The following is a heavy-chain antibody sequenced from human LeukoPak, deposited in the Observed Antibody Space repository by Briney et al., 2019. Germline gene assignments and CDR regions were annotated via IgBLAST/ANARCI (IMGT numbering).Heavy chain of an antibody. CDR3: AKGPAMVRGTFDP. J-gene: IGHJ5*02. CDR1: GFTFSSYG. D-gene: IGHD3-10*01. Sequence: PGGSLRLSCAASGFTFSSYGMSWVRQAPGKGLEWVSAISGSGGSTYYADSVKGRFTISRDNSKNTLYLQMNSLRTEETAVYYCAKGPAMVRGTFDPWGQGTLVTVSS. V-gene: IGHV3-23*01. CDR2: ISGSGGST.